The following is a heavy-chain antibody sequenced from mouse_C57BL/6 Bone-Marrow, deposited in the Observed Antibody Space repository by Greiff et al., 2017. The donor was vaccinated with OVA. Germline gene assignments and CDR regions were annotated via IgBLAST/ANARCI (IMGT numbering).Heavy chain of an antibody. CDR3: TRGDYYGSSYEDYFDY. J-gene: IGHJ2*01. CDR1: GYTFTDYE. V-gene: IGHV1-15*01. Sequence: VHLVESGAELVRPGASVTLSCKASGYTFTDYEMHWVKQTPVHGLEWIGAIDPETGGTAYNQKFKGKAILTADKSSSTAYMELRSLTSEDSAVYYCTRGDYYGSSYEDYFDYWGQGTTLTVSS. D-gene: IGHD1-1*01. CDR2: IDPETGGT.